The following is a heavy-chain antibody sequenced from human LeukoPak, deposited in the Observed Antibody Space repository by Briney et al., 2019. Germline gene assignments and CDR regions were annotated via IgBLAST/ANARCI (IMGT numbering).Heavy chain of an antibody. V-gene: IGHV4-34*01. Sequence: SETLSLTCAVYGGSFSGYYWSWIRQPPGKGLEWIGEINHSGSTNYNPSLKSRVTISVDTSKNLFSLKLSSVTAADTAVYYCARIGYSLDYWGQGTLVTVSS. CDR1: GGSFSGYY. D-gene: IGHD6-13*01. CDR3: ARIGYSLDY. CDR2: INHSGST. J-gene: IGHJ4*02.